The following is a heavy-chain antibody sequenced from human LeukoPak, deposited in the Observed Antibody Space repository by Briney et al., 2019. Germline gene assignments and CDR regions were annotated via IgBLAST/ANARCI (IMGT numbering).Heavy chain of an antibody. CDR3: AKDRSRYDRSAYDFDY. J-gene: IGHJ4*02. Sequence: GTSLRLSCAASGFSFSSYGMSWVRQAPGKGLEWVSGISGSGASTYYADSVKGRFTISRDNSKNTLHLQMNSLRAEDTAVYYCAKDRSRYDRSAYDFDYWGQGTLVTVSS. V-gene: IGHV3-23*01. D-gene: IGHD3-22*01. CDR1: GFSFSSYG. CDR2: ISGSGAST.